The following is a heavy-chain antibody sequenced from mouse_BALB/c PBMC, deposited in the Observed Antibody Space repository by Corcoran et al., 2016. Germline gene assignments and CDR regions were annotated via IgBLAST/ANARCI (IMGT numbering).Heavy chain of an antibody. CDR2: IDPANGNT. CDR1: GFNIKDTY. Sequence: EVQLQQSGAELVKPGASVKLSCTASGFNIKDTYMHWVKQRPEQGLEWIGRIDPANGNTKYDPKFQGKATITADTSSNTAYLQLSCLTSEDTAVYYCASQDDGYPFAYWGQGTLVTVSA. V-gene: IGHV14-3*02. CDR3: ASQDDGYPFAY. D-gene: IGHD2-3*01. J-gene: IGHJ3*01.